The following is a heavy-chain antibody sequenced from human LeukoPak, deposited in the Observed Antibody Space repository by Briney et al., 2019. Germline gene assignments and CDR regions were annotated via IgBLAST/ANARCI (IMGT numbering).Heavy chain of an antibody. CDR3: SGGGSSWYFDY. CDR1: GGTFSSYA. D-gene: IGHD6-13*01. Sequence: ASVKVSCKASGGTFSSYAISWVRQAPGQGLEWMGGIIPIYGTANYAQKFQGRVTMTRDTSTSTVYMELSSLRSEDTAVYYCSGGGSSWYFDYWGQGTLVTVSS. J-gene: IGHJ4*02. V-gene: IGHV1-69*05. CDR2: IIPIYGTA.